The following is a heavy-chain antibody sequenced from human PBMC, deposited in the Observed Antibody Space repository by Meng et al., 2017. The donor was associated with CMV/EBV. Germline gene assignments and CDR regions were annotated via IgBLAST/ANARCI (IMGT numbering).Heavy chain of an antibody. CDR3: AKDLGIVGAYYFDY. Sequence: ASGVTFSSYGVHWVRQAPGKGLEWVAVIWYDGGNKYYADSVKGRFTISRDSSKNTLYLQMNSLRAEDTAVYYCAKDLGIVGAYYFDYWGQGTLVTVSS. J-gene: IGHJ4*02. V-gene: IGHV3-33*06. CDR1: GVTFSSYG. CDR2: IWYDGGNK. D-gene: IGHD1-26*01.